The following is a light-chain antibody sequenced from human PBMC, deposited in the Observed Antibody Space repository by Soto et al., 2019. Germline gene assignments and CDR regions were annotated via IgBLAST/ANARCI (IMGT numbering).Light chain of an antibody. CDR1: QSVSSSY. Sequence: EIVFTQSPGTLSLSPGERATLSCRASQSVSSSYLAWYQQKPGQAPRLLIYGASNTATGIPDRFSGSGSGTDFTLAIRSLEPEDFAFYYCQQRSNWLTFGGGTKVDIK. J-gene: IGKJ4*01. CDR3: QQRSNWLT. V-gene: IGKV3D-20*02. CDR2: GAS.